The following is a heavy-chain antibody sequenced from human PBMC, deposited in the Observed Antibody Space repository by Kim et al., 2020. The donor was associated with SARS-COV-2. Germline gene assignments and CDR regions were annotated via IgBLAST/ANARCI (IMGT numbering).Heavy chain of an antibody. J-gene: IGHJ4*02. CDR1: GGTFSSYA. D-gene: IGHD3-22*01. CDR3: ASILDYDSSGYYSDY. CDR2: IIPIFGTT. V-gene: IGHV1-69*13. Sequence: SVKVSCKASGGTFSSYAITWVRQAPGQGLEWMGGIIPIFGTTNYAQKFQGRVTITADESTSTAYMELSRLRSEDTAVYHCASILDYDSSGYYSDYWGQGTLVTVYS.